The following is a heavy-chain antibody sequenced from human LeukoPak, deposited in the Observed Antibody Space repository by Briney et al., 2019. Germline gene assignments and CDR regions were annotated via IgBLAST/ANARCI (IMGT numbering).Heavy chain of an antibody. D-gene: IGHD2-2*01. V-gene: IGHV4-34*01. CDR2: IKHSRIT. Sequence: SETLSRTSAVYGGSFSGYYWSCIPQPQGKGLEWRGEIKHSRITNYNLSLKSRATTSVDTSKKQFALKLSSVTAENTAVYYCARGGGYCSSTTCYYDYWGQGTLVTVSS. CDR3: ARGGGYCSSTTCYYDY. J-gene: IGHJ4*02. CDR1: GGSFSGYY.